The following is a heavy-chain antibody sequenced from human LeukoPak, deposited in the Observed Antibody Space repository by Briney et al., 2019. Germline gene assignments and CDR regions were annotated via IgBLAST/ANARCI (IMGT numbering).Heavy chain of an antibody. CDR1: GGSINSNY. Sequence: SETLSLTCTVSGGSINSNYWSWIRQPAGKGPEWIGRIYASGSTNYNPSLASRVTMSVDTSKNQFSLKLSSVTAADTAVYYCARGLLGSGWYLGWFDPWGQGTLVTVSS. CDR3: ARGLLGSGWYLGWFDP. CDR2: IYASGST. V-gene: IGHV4-4*07. J-gene: IGHJ5*02. D-gene: IGHD6-19*01.